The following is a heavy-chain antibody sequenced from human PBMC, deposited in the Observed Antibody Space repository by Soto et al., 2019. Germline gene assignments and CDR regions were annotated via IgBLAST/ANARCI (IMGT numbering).Heavy chain of an antibody. CDR3: EKGGSSSGRYSDY. J-gene: IGHJ4*02. CDR1: GFTFNDYA. Sequence: EVQLVESGGGLVQPGGSLRLSSAASGFTFNDYAMHWVRQAPGKGLDWVSGINWNSGNIGYADSVKGRFTISRDSAKNSLYLQMNSLSAEDTAMYYCEKGGSSSGRYSDYWGQGTLVTVSS. V-gene: IGHV3-9*01. CDR2: INWNSGNI. D-gene: IGHD6-6*01.